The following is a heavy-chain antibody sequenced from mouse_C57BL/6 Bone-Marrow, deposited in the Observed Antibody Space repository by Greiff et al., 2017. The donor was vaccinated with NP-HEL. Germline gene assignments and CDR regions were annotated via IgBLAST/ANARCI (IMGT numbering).Heavy chain of an antibody. J-gene: IGHJ4*01. CDR3: TVVARAMDY. CDR2: IRSKSNNYAT. Sequence: EVKVVESGGGLVQPTGSLKLSCAASGFSFNTYAMNWVRQAPGKGLEWVARIRSKSNNYATYYADSVKDRFTISRDDSESMLYLQMNNLKTEDTAMYYCTVVARAMDYWGQGTSVTVSS. V-gene: IGHV10-1*01. D-gene: IGHD1-1*01. CDR1: GFSFNTYA.